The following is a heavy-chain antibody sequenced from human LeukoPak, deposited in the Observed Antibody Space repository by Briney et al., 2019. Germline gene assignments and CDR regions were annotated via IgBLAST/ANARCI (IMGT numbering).Heavy chain of an antibody. J-gene: IGHJ4*02. CDR2: INGDGTSTNT. Sequence: PGGSLRLSCAASGFTFSTYWMHWVRQAPGKGLVWVSRINGDGTSTNTSYPDSVKGPFTISRDNAKNTLYLHMNTLRAEDTAVYYCARDRDYGAPDYWGQGTLVTVSS. V-gene: IGHV3-74*01. CDR3: ARDRDYGAPDY. D-gene: IGHD4-17*01. CDR1: GFTFSTYW.